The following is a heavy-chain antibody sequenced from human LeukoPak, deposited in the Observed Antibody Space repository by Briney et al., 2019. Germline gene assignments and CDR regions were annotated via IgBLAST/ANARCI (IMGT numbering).Heavy chain of an antibody. CDR1: GGSISSSSYY. CDR2: IYYSGST. J-gene: IGHJ4*02. D-gene: IGHD1-26*01. V-gene: IGHV4-39*07. Sequence: SETLSLTCTVSGGSISSSSYYWGWIRQPPGKGLEWIGSIYYSGSTYYNPSLKSRVTISVDTSKNQLSLKLSSVTAADTAVYYCARLQPRIVGSTGTFDYWGQGTLVTVSS. CDR3: ARLQPRIVGSTGTFDY.